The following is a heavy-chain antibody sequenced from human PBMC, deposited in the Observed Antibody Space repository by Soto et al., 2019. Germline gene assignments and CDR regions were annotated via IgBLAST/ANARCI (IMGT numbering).Heavy chain of an antibody. CDR2: MNPNSGNT. D-gene: IGHD3-3*01. J-gene: IGHJ6*03. Sequence: GASVKVSCKASGYTFTSYDINWVRQATGQGLEWMGWMNPNSGNTGYAQKLQGRVTMTRNTSISTAYMVLSSLRSEDTAVFYCARAGLRFLEWLLLPEYYYYMDVWGKGTTVTVSS. CDR3: ARAGLRFLEWLLLPEYYYYMDV. V-gene: IGHV1-8*01. CDR1: GYTFTSYD.